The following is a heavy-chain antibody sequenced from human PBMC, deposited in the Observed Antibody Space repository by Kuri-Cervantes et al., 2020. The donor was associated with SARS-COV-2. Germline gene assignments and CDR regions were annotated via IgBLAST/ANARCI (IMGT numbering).Heavy chain of an antibody. Sequence: ETLSLTCAASGFTFSSYSMNWVRQAPGKGPEWVSYISSSSSTIYYADSVKGRFTISGDNAKNSLYLQMNSLRAEDTAVYYCARGFRGGSYPIMDDYWDQGTLVTVSS. V-gene: IGHV3-48*01. CDR1: GFTFSSYS. CDR3: ARGFRGGSYPIMDDY. CDR2: ISSSSSTI. D-gene: IGHD1-26*01. J-gene: IGHJ4*02.